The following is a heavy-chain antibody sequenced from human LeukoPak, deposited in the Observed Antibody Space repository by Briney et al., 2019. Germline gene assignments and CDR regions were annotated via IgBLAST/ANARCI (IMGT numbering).Heavy chain of an antibody. Sequence: PSQTLSLTCAVSGVSISSGDFPWRWLRQPPGKALEWIGYIFHTGHTSYHPSLKSRLTISVDMSKNQLSLRLTSVTAADTAVYFCARGFYGAGSHFDYWGQGTLVTVSS. D-gene: IGHD3-10*01. CDR1: GVSISSGDFP. CDR2: IFHTGHT. CDR3: ARGFYGAGSHFDY. J-gene: IGHJ4*02. V-gene: IGHV4-30-2*01.